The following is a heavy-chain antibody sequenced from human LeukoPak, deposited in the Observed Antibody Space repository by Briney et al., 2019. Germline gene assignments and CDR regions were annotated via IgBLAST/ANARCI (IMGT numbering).Heavy chain of an antibody. CDR1: GFAFSSYG. CDR3: ARDLSRDIVVVPAPFDY. Sequence: GGSLRLSCAASGFAFSSYGMSWVRQAPGKGLEWVSGINWNGGSTGYADSVKGRFTISRDNAKNSLYLQMNSLRAEDTALYYCARDLSRDIVVVPAPFDYWGQGTLVTVSS. J-gene: IGHJ4*02. V-gene: IGHV3-20*04. CDR2: INWNGGST. D-gene: IGHD2-2*01.